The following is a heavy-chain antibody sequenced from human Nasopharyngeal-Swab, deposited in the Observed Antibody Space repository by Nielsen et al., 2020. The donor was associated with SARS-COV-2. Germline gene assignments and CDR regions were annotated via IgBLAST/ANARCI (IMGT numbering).Heavy chain of an antibody. V-gene: IGHV4-39*01. Sequence: SETLSLTCTVPGGSISSSSYYWGWIRQPPGKGLEWIGSIYYSGSTYYNPSLKSRVTISVDTSKNQFSLKLSSVTAADTAVYYCARQTYGDYVVDYYFDYWGQGTLVTVSS. CDR1: GGSISSSSYY. CDR3: ARQTYGDYVVDYYFDY. J-gene: IGHJ4*02. D-gene: IGHD4-17*01. CDR2: IYYSGST.